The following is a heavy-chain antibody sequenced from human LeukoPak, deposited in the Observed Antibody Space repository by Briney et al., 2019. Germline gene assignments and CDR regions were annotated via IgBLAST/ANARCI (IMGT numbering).Heavy chain of an antibody. V-gene: IGHV4-4*02. CDR2: VNLQGFT. CDR3: ARELNRLAVPGYFDY. CDR1: GGSVTSTNY. Sequence: SETLSLTCGVSGGSVTSTNYWTWVRQPPGKGLEWIGEVNLQGFTNYNPSLMGRVAISVDTSENHISLQLTSVTAADTAVYYCARELNRLAVPGYFDYWGQGTLVTVSS. D-gene: IGHD6-19*01. J-gene: IGHJ4*02.